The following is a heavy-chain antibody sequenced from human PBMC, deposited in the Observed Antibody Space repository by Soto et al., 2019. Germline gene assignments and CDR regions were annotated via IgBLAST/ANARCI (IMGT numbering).Heavy chain of an antibody. D-gene: IGHD3-22*01. J-gene: IGHJ4*02. CDR1: GGSISTSSYY. V-gene: IGHV4-39*01. CDR2: IYYSGST. CDR3: ARDYDRSGDY. Sequence: QLQLQESGPGLVKPSETLSLTCTVSGGSISTSSYYWGWIRQPPGKGLEWIGSIYYSGSTYYNPSLKSRGTISVDTAKNQFSLKLSSVTAADTAVYYGARDYDRSGDYWGQGTLVTVSS.